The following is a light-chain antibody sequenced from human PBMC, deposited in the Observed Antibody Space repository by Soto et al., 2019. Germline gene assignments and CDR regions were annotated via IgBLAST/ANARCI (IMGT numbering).Light chain of an antibody. CDR1: QGIRND. CDR2: AAS. J-gene: IGKJ1*01. Sequence: AIQMTQSPSSLSASVGDRVTITCRASQGIRNDLGWYQQKPGKAPRPLIFAASTLQSGVPSRFSGSGSGTDFTLTICSLHPEDFAPYYCLQYYNYPRTFGQETKVDIK. CDR3: LQYYNYPRT. V-gene: IGKV1-6*01.